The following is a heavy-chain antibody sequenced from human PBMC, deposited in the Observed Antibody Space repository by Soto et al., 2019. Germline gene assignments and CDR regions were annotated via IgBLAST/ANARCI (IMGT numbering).Heavy chain of an antibody. CDR2: LGPGSSPK. D-gene: IGHD3-22*01. V-gene: IGHV3-48*03. Sequence: WGSLRLPWVASGVTLRTYALSRVRQAPGKGLEGVSSLGPGSSPKYPADSVEGRFPIPRDHAQKSLYLQMHRLRAEDTAVYFCARATAPYYDNSGYFHSNYFHSWGQGTLVTVSS. CDR1: GVTLRTYA. J-gene: IGHJ4*02. CDR3: ARATAPYYDNSGYFHSNYFHS.